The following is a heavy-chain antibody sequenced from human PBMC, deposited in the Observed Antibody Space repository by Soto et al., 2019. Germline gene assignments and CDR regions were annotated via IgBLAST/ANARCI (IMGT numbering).Heavy chain of an antibody. Sequence: QVPLVESGGGVVQPGRSLRLSCAASGFTFSSYGMHWVRQAPGKGLEWVAVISYDGSNKYYADSVKGRFTISRDNSKNTLYLQMNSLRAEDTAVYYCAKDGYGDYLWGYFDLWGRGTLVTVSS. CDR3: AKDGYGDYLWGYFDL. CDR1: GFTFSSYG. CDR2: ISYDGSNK. V-gene: IGHV3-30*18. J-gene: IGHJ2*01. D-gene: IGHD4-17*01.